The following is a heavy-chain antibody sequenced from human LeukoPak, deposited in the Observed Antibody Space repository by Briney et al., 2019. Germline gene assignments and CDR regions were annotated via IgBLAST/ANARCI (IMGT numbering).Heavy chain of an antibody. CDR3: ARDVDYGDFYFDY. CDR2: IYHSGST. J-gene: IGHJ4*02. V-gene: IGHV4-38-2*02. Sequence: SETLSLTCTVSGGSISSGYYWGWIRQPPGKGLEWIGSIYHSGSTYYNPSLKSRVTISVDTSKNQFSLKLSSVTAADTAVYYCARDVDYGDFYFDYWGQGTLVTVSS. D-gene: IGHD4-17*01. CDR1: GGSISSGYY.